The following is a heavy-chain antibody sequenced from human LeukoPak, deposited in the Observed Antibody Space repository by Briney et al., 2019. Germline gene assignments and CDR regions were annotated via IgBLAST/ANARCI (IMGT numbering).Heavy chain of an antibody. CDR2: ISYDGSNK. CDR3: ARVGIPTYYDFWSGYLYYMDV. Sequence: GGSLRLSCAASGFTFSSYAMHWVRQAPGKGLEWVAVISYDGSNKYYADSVKGRFTISRDNSKNTLYLQMNSLRAEDTAVYYCARVGIPTYYDFWSGYLYYMDVWGKGTTVTVSS. J-gene: IGHJ6*03. CDR1: GFTFSSYA. V-gene: IGHV3-30*04. D-gene: IGHD3-3*01.